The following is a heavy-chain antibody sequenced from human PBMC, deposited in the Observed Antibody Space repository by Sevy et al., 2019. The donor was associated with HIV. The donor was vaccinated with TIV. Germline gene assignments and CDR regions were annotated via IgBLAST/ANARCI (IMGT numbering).Heavy chain of an antibody. J-gene: IGHJ6*04. Sequence: GGSLRLSCAASGFTFSSYSLSSYSMNWVRQAPGKGLEWVSSISSGSSYIFYADSVKGRFTISRDNAKNSLYLQMNSLRAEDTAVYYCARDRGVGTSSYGMDVWGKGTTVTVSS. CDR2: ISSGSSYI. D-gene: IGHD1-26*01. V-gene: IGHV3-21*01. CDR1: GFTFSSYSLSSYS. CDR3: ARDRGVGTSSYGMDV.